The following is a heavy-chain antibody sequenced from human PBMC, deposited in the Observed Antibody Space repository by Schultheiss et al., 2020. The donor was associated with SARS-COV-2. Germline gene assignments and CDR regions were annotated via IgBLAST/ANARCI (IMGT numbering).Heavy chain of an antibody. J-gene: IGHJ5*02. V-gene: IGHV3-48*01. CDR1: GFTFSSYS. CDR2: ISSSSTI. CDR3: ARSGGDYVWGTEFDP. D-gene: IGHD3-16*01. Sequence: GGSLRLSCAASGFTFSSYSMNWVRQAPGKGLEWVSYISSSSTIYYADSVKGRFTISRDNAKNSLYLQMNSLRAEDTAVYYCARSGGDYVWGTEFDPWGQGTLVTVSS.